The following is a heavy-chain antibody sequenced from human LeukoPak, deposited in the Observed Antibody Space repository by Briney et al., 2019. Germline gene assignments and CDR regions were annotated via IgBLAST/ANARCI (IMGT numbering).Heavy chain of an antibody. Sequence: PGGSLRLSCAASGFTFSSYWMHWVRHAPGKGLVWVSRINSDGSSTSYADSVKGRFTISRDNAKNTLYLQMNSLRAEDTAVYYCATHSGYTYWYFDLWGRGTLVTVSS. CDR1: GFTFSSYW. J-gene: IGHJ2*01. D-gene: IGHD5-12*01. V-gene: IGHV3-74*01. CDR3: ATHSGYTYWYFDL. CDR2: INSDGSST.